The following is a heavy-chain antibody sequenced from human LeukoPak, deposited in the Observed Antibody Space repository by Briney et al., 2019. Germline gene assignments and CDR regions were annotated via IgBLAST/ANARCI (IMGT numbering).Heavy chain of an antibody. CDR1: GGSISSYY. Sequence: SETLSLTCTVSGGSISSYYWSWIRQPPGKGLEWIGYIYYSGSTNYNPSLKSRVTISVDTSKNQFSLKLSSVTAADTAVYYCASYSSSWQRGYNWFDPWGQGTLVTVSS. CDR3: ASYSSSWQRGYNWFDP. CDR2: IYYSGST. J-gene: IGHJ5*02. D-gene: IGHD6-13*01. V-gene: IGHV4-59*08.